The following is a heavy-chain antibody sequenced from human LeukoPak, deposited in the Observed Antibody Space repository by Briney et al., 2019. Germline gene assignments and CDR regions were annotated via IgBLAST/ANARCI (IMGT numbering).Heavy chain of an antibody. Sequence: GRSLRLSCAASGFTFSTYGMHWVRRAPGKGLEWVALISSDGSNKDYADSVKGRFPISRDNSKNTLYVQMDSLRAEDTAVYYCARDLRKGRYFDYWGQGTLVTVSS. CDR1: GFTFSTYG. CDR3: ARDLRKGRYFDY. D-gene: IGHD3-10*01. J-gene: IGHJ4*02. V-gene: IGHV3-30*03. CDR2: ISSDGSNK.